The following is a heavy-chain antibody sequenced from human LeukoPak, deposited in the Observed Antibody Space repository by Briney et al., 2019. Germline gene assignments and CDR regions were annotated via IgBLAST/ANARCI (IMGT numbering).Heavy chain of an antibody. CDR1: GFTFSDYY. J-gene: IGHJ5*02. CDR2: ISSSGSTI. CDR3: ARFSVVVVPAAMGTFDP. V-gene: IGHV3-11*04. D-gene: IGHD2-2*01. Sequence: GGSLRLSCAASGFTFSDYYLSWIRQAPGKGLEWVSYISSSGSTIYYADSVKGRFTISRDNAKNSLYLQMNSLRAEDTAVYYCARFSVVVVPAAMGTFDPWGQGTLVTVSS.